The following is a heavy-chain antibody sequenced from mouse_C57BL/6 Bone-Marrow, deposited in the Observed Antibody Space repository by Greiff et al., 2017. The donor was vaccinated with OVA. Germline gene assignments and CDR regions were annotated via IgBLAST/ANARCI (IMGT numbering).Heavy chain of an antibody. D-gene: IGHD1-1*01. J-gene: IGHJ4*01. CDR1: GFSLSTSGMG. Sequence: LKESGPGILQSSQTLSLTCSFSGFSLSTSGMGVSWIRQPSGKGLEWLAHIYWDDDKRYNPSLKSRLTNSKDTSRNQVFLKITSVDTADTATYYCARRALADYGSSYLYYAMDYWGQGTSVTVSS. CDR3: ARRALADYGSSYLYYAMDY. CDR2: IYWDDDK. V-gene: IGHV8-12*01.